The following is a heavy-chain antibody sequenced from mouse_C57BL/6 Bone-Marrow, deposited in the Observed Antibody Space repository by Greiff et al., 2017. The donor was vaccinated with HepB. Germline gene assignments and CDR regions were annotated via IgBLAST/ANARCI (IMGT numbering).Heavy chain of an antibody. CDR3: ARDAPYYFDY. V-gene: IGHV7-1*01. CDR2: SRNKANDYTT. J-gene: IGHJ2*01. Sequence: EVKVVESGGGLVQPGRSLRLSCATSGFTFSDFYMEWVRQAPGKGLEWIAVSRNKANDYTTEYSASVKGRFIVSRDTSHSILYLQMNALRAEDTAIYYCARDAPYYFDYWGQGTTLTVSS. CDR1: GFTFSDFY.